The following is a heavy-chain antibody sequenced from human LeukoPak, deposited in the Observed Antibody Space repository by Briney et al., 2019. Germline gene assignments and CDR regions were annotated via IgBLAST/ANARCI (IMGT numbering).Heavy chain of an antibody. V-gene: IGHV1-2*06. CDR3: ARVSCTNGVCHYRDFDY. CDR1: GCTFTGYY. D-gene: IGHD2-8*01. J-gene: IGHJ4*02. CDR2: INPNSGGT. Sequence: ASVKVSCKASGCTFTGYYMHWVRQAPGQGLEWMGRINPNSGGTNYEQKCQGRVTMTRDTSISTAYMELSRLRSDDTAVYYCARVSCTNGVCHYRDFDYWGQGTLVTVSS.